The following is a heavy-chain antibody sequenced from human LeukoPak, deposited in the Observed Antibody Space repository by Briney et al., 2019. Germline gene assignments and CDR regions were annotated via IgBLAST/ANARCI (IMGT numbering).Heavy chain of an antibody. CDR2: ISGGDRST. CDR1: GFTVSSNY. Sequence: GGSLRLSCAASGFTVSSNYMSWVRQAPGKGLEWVSAISGGDRSTYYADSVKGRFTISRDSSKNTLYLQMNSLRADDTAVYYCAKVHYYDSSGMGGFDHWGQGTLVTVSS. CDR3: AKVHYYDSSGMGGFDH. D-gene: IGHD3-22*01. J-gene: IGHJ4*02. V-gene: IGHV3-23*01.